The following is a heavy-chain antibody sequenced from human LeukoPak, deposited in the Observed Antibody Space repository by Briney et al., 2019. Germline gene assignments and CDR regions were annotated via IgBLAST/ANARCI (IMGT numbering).Heavy chain of an antibody. V-gene: IGHV3-7*01. Sequence: GRSLRLSCAGSGFSFSRYWMAWVRQAPGKGLEWVASINQDVSRIHYVDSVKGRFTISRDNAKNSLFLQMNSQRVEDTAVYYCARLKDDVTKFDYWGQGTLVTVSS. CDR1: GFSFSRYW. CDR2: INQDVSRI. J-gene: IGHJ4*02. CDR3: ARLKDDVTKFDY. D-gene: IGHD2-8*01.